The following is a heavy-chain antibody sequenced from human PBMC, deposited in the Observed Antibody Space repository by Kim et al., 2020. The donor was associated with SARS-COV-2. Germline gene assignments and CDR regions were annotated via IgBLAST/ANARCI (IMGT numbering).Heavy chain of an antibody. CDR3: ARGLWTFDS. Sequence: SETLSLTCTVSSGSLNTYYWTWIRQSAGKGPEWIGNVYYSGSTNYNPSLNSRVTISIDTSKNQFSLKLDSVTAADTAVYYCARGLWTFDSWGQGTLVTVS. D-gene: IGHD2-21*01. CDR2: VYYSGST. V-gene: IGHV4-59*01. CDR1: SGSLNTYY. J-gene: IGHJ4*02.